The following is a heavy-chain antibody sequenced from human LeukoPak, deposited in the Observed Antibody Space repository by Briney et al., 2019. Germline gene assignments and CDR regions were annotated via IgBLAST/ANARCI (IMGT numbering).Heavy chain of an antibody. V-gene: IGHV1-18*01. CDR3: ARDEIGYCSSTSCYPFDP. J-gene: IGHJ5*02. CDR1: GYTFTSYG. Sequence: ASVKVSCKASGYTFTSYGISWVRQAPGQGLEWMGWISAYNGNTNYAQKLQGRVTMTTDTSTSTAYMELRSLRSDDTAVYYCARDEIGYCSSTSCYPFDPWGQGTLVTVSS. D-gene: IGHD2-2*01. CDR2: ISAYNGNT.